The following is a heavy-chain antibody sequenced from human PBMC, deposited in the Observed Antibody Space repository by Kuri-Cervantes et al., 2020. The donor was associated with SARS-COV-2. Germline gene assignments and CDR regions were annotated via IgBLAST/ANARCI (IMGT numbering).Heavy chain of an antibody. CDR2: IVVGSGNT. Sequence: SVKVSCKASGFTFTSSAVQWVRQARGQRLEWIGWIVVGSGNTNYAQKLQGRVTMTTDTSTSTAYMELRSLRSDDTAVYYCARVQRTYYDSSGYYAPNWFDPWGQGTLVTVSS. V-gene: IGHV1-58*01. J-gene: IGHJ5*02. D-gene: IGHD3-22*01. CDR3: ARVQRTYYDSSGYYAPNWFDP. CDR1: GFTFTSSA.